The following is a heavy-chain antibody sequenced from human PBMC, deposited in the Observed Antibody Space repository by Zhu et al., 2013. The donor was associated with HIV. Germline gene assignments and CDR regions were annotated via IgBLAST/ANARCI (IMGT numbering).Heavy chain of an antibody. CDR2: IIPIFGTA. Sequence: QVQLVQSGAEVKKPGSSVKVSCKASGGTFSSYAISWVRQAPGQGLEWMGGIIPIFGTANYAQKFQGRVTITADESTSTAYMELSSLRSEDTAVYYCARDTGTFIAAAGRRFDPWGQGTLVTVSS. CDR3: ARDTGTFIAAAGRRFDP. CDR1: GGTFSSYA. D-gene: IGHD6-13*01. J-gene: IGHJ5*02. V-gene: IGHV1-69*01.